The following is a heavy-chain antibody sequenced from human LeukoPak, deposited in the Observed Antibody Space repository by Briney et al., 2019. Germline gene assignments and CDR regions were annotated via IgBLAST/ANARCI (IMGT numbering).Heavy chain of an antibody. Sequence: GGSLRFSCAVSGFSFSTFGMHWVRQAPGKGLEWVAVISYDGSNKLYADSVKGRFTISRDNSKNKLYLQINSLRAGDTAVYYCAREGYRDYYYGMDVWGQGATVTVSS. V-gene: IGHV3-33*01. J-gene: IGHJ6*02. CDR2: ISYDGSNK. D-gene: IGHD1-1*01. CDR3: AREGYRDYYYGMDV. CDR1: GFSFSTFG.